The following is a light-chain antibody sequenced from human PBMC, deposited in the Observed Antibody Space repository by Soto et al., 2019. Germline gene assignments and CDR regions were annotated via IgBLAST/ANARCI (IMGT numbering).Light chain of an antibody. CDR1: QSIRSY. Sequence: QMTQSRASVSASVGDRGTITCRASQSIRSYFNCYHQKPGKAPKLLIYAASSLPSGVPSRFSGSGSGTDFTPTNSRLQPEDVATYYCQKSTISPSWPSGQ. V-gene: IGKV1-39*01. J-gene: IGKJ1*01. CDR3: QKSTISPSWP. CDR2: AAS.